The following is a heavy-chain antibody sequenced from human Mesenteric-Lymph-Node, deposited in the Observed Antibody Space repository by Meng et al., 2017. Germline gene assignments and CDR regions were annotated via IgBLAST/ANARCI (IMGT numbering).Heavy chain of an antibody. CDR2: IKEDDSEI. CDR3: AREEYYYDSSGAHY. V-gene: IGHV3-7*03. CDR1: GFAFSTDW. Sequence: LSLTCAASGFAFSTDWMTWVRQAPGKGLEWVANIKEDDSEIYYVDSVKGRFTISRDNAKNSLYLQMNSLRAEDTAVYYCAREEYYYDSSGAHYWGQGTLVTVSS. D-gene: IGHD3-22*01. J-gene: IGHJ4*02.